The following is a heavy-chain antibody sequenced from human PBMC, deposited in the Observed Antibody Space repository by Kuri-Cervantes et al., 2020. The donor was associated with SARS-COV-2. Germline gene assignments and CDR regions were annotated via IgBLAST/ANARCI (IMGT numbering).Heavy chain of an antibody. Sequence: SVKVSCKASGYTFTSYGINWVRQAPGQGLEWMGGIIPLFRSANYAQKFQGRVTITTDKSTSTAYMELSSLRSEDTAVYYCASGRYYDFWSGYYPFDYWGQGTLVTVSS. CDR2: IIPLFRSA. CDR1: GYTFTSYG. CDR3: ASGRYYDFWSGYYPFDY. V-gene: IGHV1-69*05. D-gene: IGHD3-3*01. J-gene: IGHJ4*02.